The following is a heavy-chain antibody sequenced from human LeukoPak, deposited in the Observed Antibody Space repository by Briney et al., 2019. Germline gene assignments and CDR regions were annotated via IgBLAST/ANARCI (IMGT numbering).Heavy chain of an antibody. V-gene: IGHV4-39*07. CDR3: ARASPGTLDY. CDR1: GGSISSSSYY. J-gene: IGHJ4*02. Sequence: SETLSLTCTVSGGSISSSSYYWGWIRQPPGKGLEWIGSIYYSGSTYYNPSLKSRVTISVDTSRNQFSLTLSSVTAADAAVYYCARASPGTLDYWGQGALVTVSS. CDR2: IYYSGST.